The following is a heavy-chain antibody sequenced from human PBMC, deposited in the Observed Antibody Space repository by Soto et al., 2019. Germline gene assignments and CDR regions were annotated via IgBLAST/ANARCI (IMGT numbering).Heavy chain of an antibody. D-gene: IGHD3-16*02. CDR2: IKEDGSVR. J-gene: IGHJ4*02. CDR3: MRDFQGY. Sequence: GGSLRLSCAASDFTFSSFWMSWVRQAPGKGLEWVANIKEDGSVRNYVDSVKGRFTISRDNAKNLLILQMNSLRVDDTAVYYCMRDFQGYRGQGTMVTVYS. V-gene: IGHV3-7*01. CDR1: DFTFSSFW.